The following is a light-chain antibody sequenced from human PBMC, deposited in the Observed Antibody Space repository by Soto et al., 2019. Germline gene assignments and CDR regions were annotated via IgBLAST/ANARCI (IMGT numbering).Light chain of an antibody. Sequence: DIQLTQSPSLLSASIGDRVTITCRASHDISTFLAGYQQKPGKAPKLLIYEASTLHSGVPSRFSGSGSGTEFTLTISGLLPEDFAAYHCQQLYTLPFTFGQGTRL. V-gene: IGKV1-9*01. CDR3: QQLYTLPFT. J-gene: IGKJ5*01. CDR1: HDISTF. CDR2: EAS.